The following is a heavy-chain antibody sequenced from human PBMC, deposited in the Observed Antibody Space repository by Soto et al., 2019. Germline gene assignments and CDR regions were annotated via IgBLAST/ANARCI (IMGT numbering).Heavy chain of an antibody. CDR2: IYYRGNA. D-gene: IGHD5-12*01. Sequence: QLQLQESGPGLLKPSETLSLTCSVSDDSINSDKYYWGWIRQPPGKGLEWIGSIYYRGNAYYNPSPQTRATISLDQSKSPFSLKLNSVPAADSAVYFCARLEGLATISYYFDFWGPGALVTVSS. V-gene: IGHV4-39*01. J-gene: IGHJ4*02. CDR3: ARLEGLATISYYFDF. CDR1: DDSINSDKYY.